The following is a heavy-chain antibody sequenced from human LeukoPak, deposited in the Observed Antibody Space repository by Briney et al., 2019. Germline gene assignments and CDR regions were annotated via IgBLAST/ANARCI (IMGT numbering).Heavy chain of an antibody. CDR2: INSDGSST. D-gene: IGHD3-3*01. CDR1: GFTFSSYW. Sequence: GGSLRLSCAASGFTFSSYWMHWVRQAPGKGLVWFSRINSDGSSTSYADSVKGRFTISRDDAKNTLYLQMNSLRAEDTAVYYCARDPRVPIFEYYYYYMDVWGKGTTVTVSS. J-gene: IGHJ6*03. V-gene: IGHV3-74*01. CDR3: ARDPRVPIFEYYYYYMDV.